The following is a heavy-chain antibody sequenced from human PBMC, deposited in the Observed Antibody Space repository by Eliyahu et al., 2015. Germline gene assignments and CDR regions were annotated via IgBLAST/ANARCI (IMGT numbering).Heavy chain of an antibody. CDR1: GFTFSSYA. Sequence: QVQLVESGGGVVQPGRSLRLSCAASGFTFSSYAMHWVRQAPGKGLEWVAVISYDGSNKYYADSVKGRFTISRDNSKNTLYLQMNSLRAEDTAVYYCARDLAYQLLWDYYYYYGMDVWGQGTTVTVSS. CDR3: ARDLAYQLLWDYYYYYGMDV. CDR2: ISYDGSNK. V-gene: IGHV3-30*04. J-gene: IGHJ6*02. D-gene: IGHD2-2*01.